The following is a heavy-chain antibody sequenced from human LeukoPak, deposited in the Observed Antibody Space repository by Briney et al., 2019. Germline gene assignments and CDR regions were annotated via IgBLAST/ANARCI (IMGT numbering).Heavy chain of an antibody. CDR1: GFTFSSYS. V-gene: IGHV3-48*04. J-gene: IGHJ4*02. CDR2: ISSSSSTI. CDR3: ASYGSGSYRGTLDY. Sequence: PGGSLRLSCAASGFTFSSYSMNWVRQAPGKGLEWVSYISSSSSTIYYADSVKGRFTISRDNAKNTLYLQMNSLRAEDTVVYYCASYGSGSYRGTLDYWGQGTLVTVSS. D-gene: IGHD3-10*01.